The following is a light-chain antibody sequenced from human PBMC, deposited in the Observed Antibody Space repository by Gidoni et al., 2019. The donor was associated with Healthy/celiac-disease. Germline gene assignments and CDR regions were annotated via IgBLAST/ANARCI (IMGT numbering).Light chain of an antibody. J-gene: IGKJ3*01. CDR3: QQSYSTNNN. CDR2: AAS. CDR1: QSISSY. Sequence: DIQMTQSPSSLSASVGDRVTITCRASQSISSYLNWYQQKPGKAPKLLIYAASSLQSGVPSRFSGSGSGTDFTLTISSLQPEDCETYYGQQSYSTNNNFGNGKKVDIK. V-gene: IGKV1-39*01.